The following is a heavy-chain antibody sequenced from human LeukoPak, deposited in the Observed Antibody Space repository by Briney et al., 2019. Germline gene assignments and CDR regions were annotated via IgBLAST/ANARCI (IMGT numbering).Heavy chain of an antibody. J-gene: IGHJ6*04. Sequence: GGSLRLSCAASGFTFNYYYMSGVRQAPGKGLEWVSYISSSGSTIYYADSVKGRFTISRDNAKNSLYLQMNSLRAEDTAVYYCAELGITMIGGVWGKGTTVTISS. D-gene: IGHD3-10*02. CDR2: ISSSGSTI. CDR3: AELGITMIGGV. V-gene: IGHV3-11*04. CDR1: GFTFNYYY.